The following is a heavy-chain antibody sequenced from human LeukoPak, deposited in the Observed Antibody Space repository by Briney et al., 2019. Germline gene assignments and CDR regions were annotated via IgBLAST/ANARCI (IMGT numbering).Heavy chain of an antibody. CDR3: ARDGHYGSGSYGAYYYYGMDV. J-gene: IGHJ6*02. D-gene: IGHD3-10*01. V-gene: IGHV4-59*01. CDR2: IYYSGST. CDR1: GGSISSYY. Sequence: SETLSLTCTVSGGSISSYYWSWIRQPPGKGLEWIGYIYYSGSTNYNPSLKSRVTISVDTSKNQFSLKLSSVTAADTAVYYCARDGHYGSGSYGAYYYYGMDVWGQGSTVTVPS.